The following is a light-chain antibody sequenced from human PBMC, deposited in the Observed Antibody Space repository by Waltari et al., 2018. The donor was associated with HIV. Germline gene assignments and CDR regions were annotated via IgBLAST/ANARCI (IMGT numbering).Light chain of an antibody. CDR3: QQYFSPPRT. J-gene: IGKJ4*01. CDR1: QSVLYSSNNKNY. Sequence: DIVMTQSPDSLAVSLGERATINCKSSQSVLYSSNNKNYLAWYQHKPGQPPKLLIYWASTRESGVPDRFSGSGSGTDFSLTISSLQAEDVAIYYCQQYFSPPRTFGGGTKVEIK. CDR2: WAS. V-gene: IGKV4-1*01.